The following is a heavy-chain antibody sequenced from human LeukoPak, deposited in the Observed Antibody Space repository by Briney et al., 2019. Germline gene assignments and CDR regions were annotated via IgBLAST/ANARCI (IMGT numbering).Heavy chain of an antibody. CDR2: ISSSSSTI. Sequence: GGSLRLSCAASGFTFSSYSMNWVRQAPGKGLEWVSYISSSSSTIYYADSVKGRFTISRDNAKNSLYLQMNSLRDEDTAVYYCARDWYYGSGSYYNGKYYFDYWGQGTLVTVSS. CDR1: GFTFSSYS. CDR3: ARDWYYGSGSYYNGKYYFDY. D-gene: IGHD3-10*01. J-gene: IGHJ4*02. V-gene: IGHV3-48*02.